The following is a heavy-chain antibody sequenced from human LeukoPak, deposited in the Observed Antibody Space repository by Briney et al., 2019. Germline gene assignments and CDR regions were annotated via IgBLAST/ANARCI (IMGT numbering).Heavy chain of an antibody. CDR2: IYYSGST. V-gene: IGHV4-59*08. CDR1: GGSIRSYY. CDR3: ARQVGATNGPDY. Sequence: SETLSLTCTVSGGSIRSYYWSWIRQPPGKGLEWIGYIYYSGSTNYNPSLKSRVTISVDTSKNQFSLKLSSVTAADTAVYYCARQVGATNGPDYWGQGTLVTVSS. J-gene: IGHJ4*02. D-gene: IGHD1-26*01.